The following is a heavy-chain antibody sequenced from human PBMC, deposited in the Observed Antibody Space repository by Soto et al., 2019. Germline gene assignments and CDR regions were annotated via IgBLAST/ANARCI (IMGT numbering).Heavy chain of an antibody. CDR1: GYTFTSYD. D-gene: IGHD6-19*01. J-gene: IGHJ6*02. Sequence: ASVKVSCKASGYTFTSYDINWVRQATGQGLEWMGWMNPYNGNTNYAQKLQGRVTMTTDTSTSTAYMELRSLRSDDTAVYYCARDIAVAGYYPISYYYYGMDVWGQGTTVTVSS. CDR3: ARDIAVAGYYPISYYYYGMDV. CDR2: MNPYNGNT. V-gene: IGHV1-18*01.